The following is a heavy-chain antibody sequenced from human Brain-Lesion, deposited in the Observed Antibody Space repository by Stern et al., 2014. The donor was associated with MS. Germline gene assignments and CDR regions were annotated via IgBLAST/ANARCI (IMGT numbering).Heavy chain of an antibody. V-gene: IGHV4-39*01. CDR3: AGEEDIRYCSGGSCTGNWFDP. CDR2: IYYSGNP. Sequence: QVQLVESGPGLVKPSETLSLTCTVAGGSVSSTSYAWAWIRQPPGKGLEWIGTIYYSGNPYSSPSLKTRLTISLHPSKNQFAPPVRSVTAADTAVYYCAGEEDIRYCSGGSCTGNWFDPWGQGTLVTVSS. J-gene: IGHJ5*02. D-gene: IGHD2-15*01. CDR1: GGSVSSTSYA.